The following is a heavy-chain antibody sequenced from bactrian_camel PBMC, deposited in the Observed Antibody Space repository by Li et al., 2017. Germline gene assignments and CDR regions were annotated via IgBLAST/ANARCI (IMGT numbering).Heavy chain of an antibody. Sequence: HVQLVESGGGLVQAGGSLRLACRYSGSVHKSYCMGWFRQADSKEREGVATISGGGSITYADSVKGRFTISKDNAKNTLYLQMNSLKHEDTAMYYCVAARYISCASGMDYWGKGTQVTVS. CDR2: ISGGGSI. V-gene: IGHV3S53*01. CDR1: GSVHKSYC. J-gene: IGHJ7*01. D-gene: IGHD6*01.